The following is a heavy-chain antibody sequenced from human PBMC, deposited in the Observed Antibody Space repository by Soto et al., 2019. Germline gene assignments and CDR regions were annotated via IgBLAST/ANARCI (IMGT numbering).Heavy chain of an antibody. J-gene: IGHJ4*02. CDR1: GGSFSGYY. CDR3: ATQQQLVPIGFDY. CDR2: INHSGST. V-gene: IGHV4-34*01. D-gene: IGHD6-13*01. Sequence: SETLSLTCAVYGGSFSGYYWSWIRQPPGKGLEWIGEINHSGSTNYNPSLKSRVTISVDTSKNQFSLKLSSVTAADTAVYYCATQQQLVPIGFDYWGQGTLVTVSS.